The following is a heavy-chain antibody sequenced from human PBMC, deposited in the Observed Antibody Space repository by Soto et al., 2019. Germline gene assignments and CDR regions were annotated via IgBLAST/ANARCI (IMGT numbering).Heavy chain of an antibody. D-gene: IGHD3-10*01. CDR3: AIGGFTMVRGVIDYYYGMDV. V-gene: IGHV3-23*01. Sequence: GGSLRLSCAASGFTFSSYAMSWVRQAPGKGLEWVSAISGSGGSTYYADSVKGRFTIARDNSKNTLYLQMNSLRAEDTAVYYCAIGGFTMVRGVIDYYYGMDVWGQGTTVTVSS. CDR2: ISGSGGST. J-gene: IGHJ6*02. CDR1: GFTFSSYA.